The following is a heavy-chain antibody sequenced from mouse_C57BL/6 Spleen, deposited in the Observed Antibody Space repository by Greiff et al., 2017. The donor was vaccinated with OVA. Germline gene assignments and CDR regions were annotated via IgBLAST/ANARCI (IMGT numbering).Heavy chain of an antibody. D-gene: IGHD4-1*01. V-gene: IGHV6-6*01. CDR2: IRNKANNHAT. CDR3: TLGRDY. Sequence: EVKVEESGGGLVQPGGSMKLSCAASGFTFSDAWMDWVRQSPEKGLEWVAVIRNKANNHATYYAESVKGRFTISRDDSQSSVYLQMNSLRAEDTGIYYCTLGRDYWGQGTTLTVSS. J-gene: IGHJ2*01. CDR1: GFTFSDAW.